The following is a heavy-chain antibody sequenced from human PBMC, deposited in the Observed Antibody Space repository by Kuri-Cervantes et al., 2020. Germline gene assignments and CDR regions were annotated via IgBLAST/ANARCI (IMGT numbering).Heavy chain of an antibody. D-gene: IGHD3-10*01. V-gene: IGHV3-30*02. CDR1: GFTFSSYG. CDR2: IRYDGSNK. J-gene: IGHJ5*02. CDR3: ARSYYYGSGSFVGCDP. Sequence: GESLKISCAASGFTFSSYGMHWVRQAPGKGLEWVAFIRYDGSNKYYADSVKGRFTISRDNSKNTLFLQMNSLRAEDTAVYYCARSYYYGSGSFVGCDPWGQGTLVTVSS.